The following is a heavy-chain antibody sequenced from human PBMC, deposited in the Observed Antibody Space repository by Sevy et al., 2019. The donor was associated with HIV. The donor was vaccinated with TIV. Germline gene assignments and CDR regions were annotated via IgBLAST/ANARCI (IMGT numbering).Heavy chain of an antibody. V-gene: IGHV3-15*01. CDR1: GFTFSNAW. J-gene: IGHJ4*02. CDR2: IKSKTDGGTT. Sequence: GGSLRLSCAASGFTFSNAWMSWVRQAPGKGLEWVGRIKSKTDGGTTDYAAPVKGRFTISRDDSKNTLSLQMNSLKTEDTAVYYCTTEGLYCSGGSCYSEGFDYWGQGTLVTVSS. D-gene: IGHD2-15*01. CDR3: TTEGLYCSGGSCYSEGFDY.